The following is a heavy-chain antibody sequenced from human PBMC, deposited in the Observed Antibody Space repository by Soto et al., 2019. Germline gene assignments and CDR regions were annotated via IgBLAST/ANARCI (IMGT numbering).Heavy chain of an antibody. CDR1: GFTFSSYW. D-gene: IGHD3-10*01. CDR2: VYTDGRRT. V-gene: IGHV3-74*01. Sequence: EVQLVESGGGLVQPGGSLRLSCAASGFTFSSYWMHWVRQAPGKGLVWVSRVYTDGRRTSYAGSVKGRFTISRDNAENTLYLQMNSLRAEDTAVYYCARGAGGYYYMDVWGKGTTVTVSS. CDR3: ARGAGGYYYMDV. J-gene: IGHJ6*03.